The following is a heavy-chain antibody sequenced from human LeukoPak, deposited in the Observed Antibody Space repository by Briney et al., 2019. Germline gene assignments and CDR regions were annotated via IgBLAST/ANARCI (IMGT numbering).Heavy chain of an antibody. CDR1: GGSFSGYY. CDR2: INHSGST. V-gene: IGHV4-34*01. J-gene: IGHJ6*03. CDR3: ARHLSVAGIYYYYMDV. Sequence: SETLSLTCAVYGGSFSGYYWSWIRQPPGKGLEWIGEINHSGSTNYNPSLESRVTISVDTSKNQFSLKLSSVTAADTAVYYCARHLSVAGIYYYYMDVWGKGTTVTISS. D-gene: IGHD6-19*01.